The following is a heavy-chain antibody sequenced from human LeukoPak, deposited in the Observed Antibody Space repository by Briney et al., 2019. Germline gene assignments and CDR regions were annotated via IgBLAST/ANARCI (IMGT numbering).Heavy chain of an antibody. D-gene: IGHD3-10*01. CDR1: GYCFTSYW. CDR2: IYPGDSET. CDR3: ARLLMVRGVIEWFDP. V-gene: IGHV5-51*01. J-gene: IGHJ5*02. Sequence: GESLKISCKGSGYCFTSYWIGWVRQMPGKGLEGMGIIYPGDSETRYSPSFQGQVTISADKSTSTAYLQWSSLKAPATAMYYCARLLMVRGVIEWFDPWGQGTLVTVSS.